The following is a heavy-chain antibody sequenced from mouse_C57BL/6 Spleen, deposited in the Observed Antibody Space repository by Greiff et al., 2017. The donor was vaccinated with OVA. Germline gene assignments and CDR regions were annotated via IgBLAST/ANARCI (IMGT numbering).Heavy chain of an antibody. Sequence: EVKLVESGGGLVKPGGSLKLSCAASGFTFSDYGMHWVRQAPEQGLEWVAYISSGSSTIYYADTVKGRFTISRDNAKNTLLLQMTSLRSEDTAMYYCARFYRWRGFAYWGQGTLVTVSA. J-gene: IGHJ3*01. CDR2: ISSGSSTI. D-gene: IGHD2-3*01. CDR1: GFTFSDYG. V-gene: IGHV5-17*01. CDR3: ARFYRWRGFAY.